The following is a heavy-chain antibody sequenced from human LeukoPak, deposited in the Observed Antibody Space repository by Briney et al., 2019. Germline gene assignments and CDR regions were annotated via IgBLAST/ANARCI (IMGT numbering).Heavy chain of an antibody. J-gene: IGHJ4*02. V-gene: IGHV3-53*01. CDR3: AGGRTYSSSTLEDY. D-gene: IGHD6-13*01. CDR2: IYSGGST. Sequence: GGSLRLSCAASGFTVSSNYMSWVRQAPGKGLEWVSVIYSGGSTHYTDSVKGRFTISRDNSKNTLYLQMDSLRADDTAVYYCAGGRTYSSSTLEDYWGQGTLVAVSS. CDR1: GFTVSSNY.